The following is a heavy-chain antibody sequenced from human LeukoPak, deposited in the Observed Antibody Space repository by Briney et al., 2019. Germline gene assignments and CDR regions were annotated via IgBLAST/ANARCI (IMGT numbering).Heavy chain of an antibody. V-gene: IGHV3-53*01. CDR2: IYSGGST. CDR3: ARGKNSSGYSLYY. CDR1: GFTVSSNY. D-gene: IGHD6-25*01. Sequence: PGGSLRLSCAASGFTVSSNYMSWVRQAPGKGLEWVSVIYSGGSTYYADSVKGRFTISRDNSKNTLYLQMNSLRAEDTAVYYCARGKNSSGYSLYYWGQGTLVTVSS. J-gene: IGHJ4*02.